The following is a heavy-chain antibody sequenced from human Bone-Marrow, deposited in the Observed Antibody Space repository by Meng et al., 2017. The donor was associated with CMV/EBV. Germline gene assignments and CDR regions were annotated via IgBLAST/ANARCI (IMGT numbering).Heavy chain of an antibody. CDR3: AREGLVDF. V-gene: IGHV1-8*02. D-gene: IGHD2-8*02. CDR2: MNPNRGNT. CDR1: GYTFSYYD. J-gene: IGHJ4*02. Sequence: ASVKVSCKASGYTFSYYDIIWVRQASGQGLEWVGWMNPNRGNTAYAQKFQGRVTMTRDTSTSIAYMELSSLRSGDTAVYYCAREGLVDFWGQGTLVTVSS.